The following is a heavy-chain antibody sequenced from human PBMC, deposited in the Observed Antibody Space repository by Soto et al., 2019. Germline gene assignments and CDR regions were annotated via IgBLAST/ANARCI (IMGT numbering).Heavy chain of an antibody. V-gene: IGHV2-5*02. D-gene: IGHD5-12*01. J-gene: IGHJ4*02. CDR1: GFSLSTRGVG. Sequence: QITLKESGPTLVKPTQTLTLTCTFSGFSLSTRGVGVAWIRQPPGKALEWLALIFWDDDKWYSPSLKSRLTITEDTSRQQVVLTMPTMDPVDTDTYCCAHRPRGYAYYFDYWGQGTLVTVSS. CDR3: AHRPRGYAYYFDY. CDR2: IFWDDDK.